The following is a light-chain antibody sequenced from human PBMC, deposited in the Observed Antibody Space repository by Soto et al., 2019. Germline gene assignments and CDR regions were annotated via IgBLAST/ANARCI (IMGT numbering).Light chain of an antibody. CDR3: QESYSFLWGT. V-gene: IGKV1-39*01. Sequence: DIQMTQSPSSLSASVGDRVTITCRTSQSISTSSNWYQQKAGKAPKLLIYGASTLQSGVPLRFSGSGSGTDFTLTISSLQREDFATYYCQESYSFLWGTCGQGTKVDIK. CDR2: GAS. CDR1: QSISTS. J-gene: IGKJ1*01.